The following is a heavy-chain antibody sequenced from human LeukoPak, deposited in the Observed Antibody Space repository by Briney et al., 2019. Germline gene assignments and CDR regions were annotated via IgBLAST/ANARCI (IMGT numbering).Heavy chain of an antibody. CDR2: ISGSGGST. Sequence: GGSLRLSCAASGFTFSSYAMSWVRQAPGKGLERVSAISGSGGSTYYADSVKGRFTISRDNSKNTLYLQMNSLRAEDTAVYYCAKDSHGSGSYFTGDYWGQGTLVTVSS. J-gene: IGHJ4*02. D-gene: IGHD3-10*01. CDR1: GFTFSSYA. V-gene: IGHV3-23*01. CDR3: AKDSHGSGSYFTGDY.